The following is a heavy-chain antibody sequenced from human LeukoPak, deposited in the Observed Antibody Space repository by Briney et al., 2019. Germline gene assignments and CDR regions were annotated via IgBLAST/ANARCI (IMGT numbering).Heavy chain of an antibody. D-gene: IGHD3-16*01. CDR1: GYSFTSYW. CDR3: ARHLVSFGNYYYYMDV. V-gene: IGHV5-51*01. Sequence: GESLKISCKGSGYSFTSYWIGWVRQMPGKGLEWMGIIYPGDSDTRYSPSFQGQVTISADKSISTAYLQWSSLKASDTAMYYCARHLVSFGNYYYYMDVWGKGTTVTVSS. J-gene: IGHJ6*03. CDR2: IYPGDSDT.